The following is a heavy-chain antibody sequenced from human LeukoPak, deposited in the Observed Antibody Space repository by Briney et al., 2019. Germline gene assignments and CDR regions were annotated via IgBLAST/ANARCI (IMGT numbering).Heavy chain of an antibody. Sequence: GASVKVSCKASGYTFTSYDINWVRQATGQGLEWMGWMNPNGGNTGYAQKFQGRVTMTRNTSISTAYMELSSLRSEDTAVYYCARVRMVRGVGFPLGYWGQGTLVTVSS. D-gene: IGHD3-10*01. CDR2: MNPNGGNT. CDR3: ARVRMVRGVGFPLGY. J-gene: IGHJ4*02. CDR1: GYTFTSYD. V-gene: IGHV1-8*01.